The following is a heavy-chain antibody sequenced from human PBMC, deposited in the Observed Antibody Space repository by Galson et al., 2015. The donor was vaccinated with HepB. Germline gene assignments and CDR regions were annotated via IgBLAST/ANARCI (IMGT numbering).Heavy chain of an antibody. CDR2: IYPGDSDT. V-gene: IGHV5-51*01. J-gene: IGHJ4*02. CDR1: GYSFTSYW. D-gene: IGHD3-10*01. CDR3: ASHSPSSMDRGVMGFDY. Sequence: QSGAEVKKPGESLKISCKGSGYSFTSYWIGWVRQMPGKGLEWMGIIYPGDSDTRYSPSFQGQVTISADKSISTAYLQWSSLKASDTAMYYCASHSPSSMDRGVMGFDYWGQGTLVTVSS.